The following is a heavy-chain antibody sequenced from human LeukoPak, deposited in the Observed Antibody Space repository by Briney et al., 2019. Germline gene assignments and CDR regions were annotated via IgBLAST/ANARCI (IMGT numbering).Heavy chain of an antibody. CDR3: AREEVATVSHALDY. CDR2: IYSGGST. D-gene: IGHD5-12*01. J-gene: IGHJ4*02. V-gene: IGHV3-53*01. Sequence: GGSLRLSCAASGFTVSSNYMSWVRQAPGKGLESFSVIYSGGSTYYADSVQGRFTISRDNSKNTLYLQMNSLRAEDTAVYYCAREEVATVSHALDYWGQGTLVTVSS. CDR1: GFTVSSNY.